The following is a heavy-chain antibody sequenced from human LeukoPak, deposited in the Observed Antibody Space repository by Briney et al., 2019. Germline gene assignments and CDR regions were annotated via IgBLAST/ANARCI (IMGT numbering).Heavy chain of an antibody. V-gene: IGHV3-7*01. J-gene: IGHJ3*01. CDR1: GFTLSSYL. CDR2: INKDGSEE. Sequence: PGGSLRLSCAASGFTLSSYLMSWVRQAPGRGLEWVANINKDGSEETYLDSVKGRFTVSRDNAKNSLFLQMNSLRGDDTAVYYCARSNPNRNALDLWGRGTMVTISS. D-gene: IGHD1-14*01. CDR3: ARSNPNRNALDL.